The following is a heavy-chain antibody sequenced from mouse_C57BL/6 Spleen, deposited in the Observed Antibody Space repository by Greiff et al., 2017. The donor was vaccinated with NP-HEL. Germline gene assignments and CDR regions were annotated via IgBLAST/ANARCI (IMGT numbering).Heavy chain of an antibody. J-gene: IGHJ1*03. D-gene: IGHD2-3*01. CDR3: ARLGDGLWYFDV. V-gene: IGHV1-52*01. CDR1: GYTFTSYW. Sequence: VQLQQSGAELVRPGSSVKLSCKASGYTFTSYWMHWVKQRPIQGLEWIGNIDPSDSETHYNQKFKDKATLTVDKSSSTAYMQLSSLTSEDSAVYYCARLGDGLWYFDVWGTGTTVTVSS. CDR2: IDPSDSET.